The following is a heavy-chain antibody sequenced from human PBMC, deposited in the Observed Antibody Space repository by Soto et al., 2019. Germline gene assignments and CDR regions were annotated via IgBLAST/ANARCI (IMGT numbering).Heavy chain of an antibody. J-gene: IGHJ4*02. CDR3: ARGWRTTGIDVFDY. Sequence: ASVKVSCKASGYTFTSYDINWVRQATGQGLEWMGWMNPNSGNTGYAQKFQGRVTMTRSTSITTAYMELSSLTSEDTAVYYCARGWRTTGIDVFDYWGQGSLVTVSS. V-gene: IGHV1-8*01. D-gene: IGHD1-1*01. CDR1: GYTFTSYD. CDR2: MNPNSGNT.